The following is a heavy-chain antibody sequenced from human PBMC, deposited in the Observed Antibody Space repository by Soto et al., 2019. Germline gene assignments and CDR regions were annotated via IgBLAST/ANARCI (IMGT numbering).Heavy chain of an antibody. V-gene: IGHV1-18*04. CDR2: ISIYNGNT. CDR1: GYTFTSYG. D-gene: IGHD1-26*01. CDR3: AREHHYGGSSYGMDV. Sequence: QVHLVQSGAEVRKSGASVEVSCKASGYTFTSYGVSWVRQAPGQGLEWMGWISIYNGNTIYAQKFQGRVTMSTHTSTNIAYMQLRSLRSDDTAVYYCAREHHYGGSSYGMDVWGQGTTVTVSS. J-gene: IGHJ6*02.